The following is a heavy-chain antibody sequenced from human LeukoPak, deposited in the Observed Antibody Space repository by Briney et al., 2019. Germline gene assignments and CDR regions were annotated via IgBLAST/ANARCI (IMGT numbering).Heavy chain of an antibody. J-gene: IGHJ6*03. Sequence: GGSLRLSCAASGFTFSSYAMSWVRQAPGKGLEWVSTISGSGDTTYYADSVKGRFTISRDNSKNTLYLQMNSLRAEDMAVHYCPFMFRGVYYMDVWGKGTTVTVSS. D-gene: IGHD3-10*01. CDR3: PFMFRGVYYMDV. CDR2: ISGSGDTT. CDR1: GFTFSSYA. V-gene: IGHV3-23*01.